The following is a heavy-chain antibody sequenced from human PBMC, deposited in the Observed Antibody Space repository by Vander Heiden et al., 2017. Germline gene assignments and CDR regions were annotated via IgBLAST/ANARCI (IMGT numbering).Heavy chain of an antibody. Sequence: EGQLVESGGGLLHAGGSLRLSCAASGFPFSSLGMNWVRQAPGKGLEWISYINGSSSPVFYADSVKGRFTISRDNANNSLSLQMNSLRDDDTAIYYCVTGAFDIWGPGTVVTVSP. J-gene: IGHJ3*02. CDR1: GFPFSSLG. CDR3: VTGAFDI. CDR2: INGSSSPV. V-gene: IGHV3-48*02.